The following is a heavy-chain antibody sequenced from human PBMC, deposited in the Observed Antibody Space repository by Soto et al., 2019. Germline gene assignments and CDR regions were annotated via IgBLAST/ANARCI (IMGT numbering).Heavy chain of an antibody. CDR3: ARESGGATATLDYYYFYMDV. D-gene: IGHD5-12*01. CDR1: GDSFSAYY. J-gene: IGHJ6*03. CDR2: INPNGGAT. Sequence: QVQLVQSGAEVKKPGASVKVSCKTSGDSFSAYYLHWVRQAPGQGLEWLGWINPNGGATKYAQKFRGRVAMTRDTSIRTAYLELTSLRSVDTAIYYCARESGGATATLDYYYFYMDVWGKGTTVTVSS. V-gene: IGHV1-2*02.